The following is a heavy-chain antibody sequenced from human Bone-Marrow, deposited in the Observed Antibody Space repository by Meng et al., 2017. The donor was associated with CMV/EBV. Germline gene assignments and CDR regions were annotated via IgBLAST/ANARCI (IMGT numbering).Heavy chain of an antibody. D-gene: IGHD2-2*02. CDR1: GYTFTGYY. Sequence: ASVKVSCKASGYTFTGYYMHWVRQAPGQGLEWMGWINPNSGGTNYAQKFQGSVTMTRDTSISTAYMELSRLRSDDTAVYYCARVRISDIVVVPAAIGGYYYGMDVWGQGTMVTVSS. V-gene: IGHV1-2*02. CDR3: ARVRISDIVVVPAAIGGYYYGMDV. J-gene: IGHJ6*02. CDR2: INPNSGGT.